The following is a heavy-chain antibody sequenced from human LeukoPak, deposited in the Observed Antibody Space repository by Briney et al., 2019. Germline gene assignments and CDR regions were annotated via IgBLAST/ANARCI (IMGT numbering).Heavy chain of an antibody. J-gene: IGHJ4*02. Sequence: SPKISCKGSGYSFTSYWIGWVRQMPGKGLEWMGIIYPDDSDARYSPSFQGQVTISADKSISTAYLQWSSLKASDTAMYYCARWASSYYFDYWGQGTLVTVSS. CDR3: ARWASSYYFDY. D-gene: IGHD2-2*01. V-gene: IGHV5-51*01. CDR1: GYSFTSYW. CDR2: IYPDDSDA.